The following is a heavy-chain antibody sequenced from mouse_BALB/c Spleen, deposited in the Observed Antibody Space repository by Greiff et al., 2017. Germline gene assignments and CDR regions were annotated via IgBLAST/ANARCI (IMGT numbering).Heavy chain of an antibody. D-gene: IGHD2-3*01. CDR2: FYPGSGSI. J-gene: IGHJ2*01. CDR3: ARHEDGYYYFDY. CDR1: GYTFTENI. V-gene: IGHV1-62-2*01. Sequence: QVQLQQSGAELVKPGASVKLSCKASGYTFTENIIHWVKQRPGQGLEWIGWFYPGSGSIKYNEKFKDKATLTADKSSSTVYMELSRLTSEDSAVYFCARHEDGYYYFDYWGQGTTLTVSS.